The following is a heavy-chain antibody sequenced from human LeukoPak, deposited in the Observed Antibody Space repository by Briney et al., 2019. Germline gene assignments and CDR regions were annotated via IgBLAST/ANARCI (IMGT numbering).Heavy chain of an antibody. CDR1: GFTVSSNY. D-gene: IGHD6-13*01. Sequence: RGSLRLSCAASGFTVSSNYMSWVRQAPGKGLEWVSVIYSGGSTYYADSVKGRFTISRDNSKNTLYLQMNSLRAEDAAVYYCARARAGAGTFFFDYWGQGTLVTVSS. V-gene: IGHV3-53*01. J-gene: IGHJ4*02. CDR2: IYSGGST. CDR3: ARARAGAGTFFFDY.